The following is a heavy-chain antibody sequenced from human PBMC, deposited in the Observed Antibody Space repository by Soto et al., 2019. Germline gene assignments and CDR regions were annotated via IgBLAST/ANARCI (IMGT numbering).Heavy chain of an antibody. J-gene: IGHJ4*02. D-gene: IGHD3-10*01. CDR3: ATSYGSGYRAFDY. V-gene: IGHV1-69*02. CDR1: GDTFSFYT. Sequence: QVQLVQSGAEVKKPGSSVKVSCKASGDTFSFYTINWVRQAPGLGLEWMGRVNPILSMSNYAQKFQGRVTMTADKSTSTAYMALGSLRSEDTAFYYCATSYGSGYRAFDYWGQGALVTVSS. CDR2: VNPILSMS.